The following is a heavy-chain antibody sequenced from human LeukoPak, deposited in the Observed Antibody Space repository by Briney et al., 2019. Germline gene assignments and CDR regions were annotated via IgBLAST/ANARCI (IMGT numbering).Heavy chain of an antibody. V-gene: IGHV3-33*06. CDR3: AKSRSPYFDY. CDR1: GFTFSSFG. CDR2: IWYDGSNT. J-gene: IGHJ4*02. Sequence: PGRPQRLSCVASGFTFSSFGMHWVRQAPGKGLEWVALIWYDGSNTYYADSVKGRFTISRDDSKNTLYLQMNSLRAEDTAVYHCAKSRSPYFDYWGQGTQVTGSS.